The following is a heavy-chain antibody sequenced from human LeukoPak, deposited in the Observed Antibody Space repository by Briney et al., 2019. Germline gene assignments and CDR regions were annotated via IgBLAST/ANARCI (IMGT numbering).Heavy chain of an antibody. CDR3: ARVTDIYANYFDY. D-gene: IGHD2/OR15-2a*01. CDR1: GGSISSSSYY. Sequence: SETLSLTCTVSGGSISSSSYYWGWIRQPPGKGLEWIGSIYYSGSTYYNPSLKSRVTMSVDTSKNQFSLKLSSVTAADTAVYYCARVTDIYANYFDYWGQGTLVTVSS. V-gene: IGHV4-39*07. J-gene: IGHJ4*02. CDR2: IYYSGST.